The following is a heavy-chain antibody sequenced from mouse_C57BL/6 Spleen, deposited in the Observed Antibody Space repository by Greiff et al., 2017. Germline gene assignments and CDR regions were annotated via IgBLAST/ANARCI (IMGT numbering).Heavy chain of an antibody. CDR2: INPNNGGT. J-gene: IGHJ4*01. CDR3: ARLRVNTEDYYAMDY. Sequence: VQLKQSGPELVKPGASVKIPCKASGYTFTDYNMDWVKQSHGKSLEWIGDINPNNGGTIYNQKFKGKATLTVDKSSSTAYMELRSLTSEDTAVYYCARLRVNTEDYYAMDYWGQGTSVTVSS. V-gene: IGHV1-18*01. CDR1: GYTFTDYN. D-gene: IGHD5-1-1*01.